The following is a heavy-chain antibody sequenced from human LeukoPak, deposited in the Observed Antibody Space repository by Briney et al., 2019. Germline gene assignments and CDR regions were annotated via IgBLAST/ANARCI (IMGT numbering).Heavy chain of an antibody. D-gene: IGHD1-26*01. J-gene: IGHJ1*01. CDR1: GYTLTELS. V-gene: IGHV1-24*01. CDR3: ARDTRVLGATIDHFQH. Sequence: ASVKVSCKVSGYTLTELSMHWVRQAPGKGLEWMGGFDPEDGETIYAQKFQGRVTMTRDTSTSTVYMELSSLRSEDTAVYYCARDTRVLGATIDHFQHWGQGTLVTVSS. CDR2: FDPEDGET.